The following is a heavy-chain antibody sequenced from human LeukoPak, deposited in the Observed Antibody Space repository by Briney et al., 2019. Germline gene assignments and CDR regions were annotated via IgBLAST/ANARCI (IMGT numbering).Heavy chain of an antibody. CDR1: GFTFSDYY. D-gene: IGHD6-19*01. CDR2: ISSSGGTI. CDR3: AGYSSGWFGAFHI. J-gene: IGHJ3*02. Sequence: GGSLRLSCAASGFTFSDYYMNWIRQAPGKELEWISYISSSGGTIYYADSVKGRFTISRDNAKNSLYLQMNSLRAEDTAVYYCAGYSSGWFGAFHIWGQGTMVTVSS. V-gene: IGHV3-11*04.